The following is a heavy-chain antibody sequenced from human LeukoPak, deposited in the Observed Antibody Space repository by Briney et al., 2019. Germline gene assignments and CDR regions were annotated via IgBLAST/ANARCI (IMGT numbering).Heavy chain of an antibody. CDR1: DDSFSSHY. D-gene: IGHD4-17*01. CDR3: ARDLVTVTKGFDI. CDR2: ISYIGTT. V-gene: IGHV4-59*11. J-gene: IGHJ3*02. Sequence: SETLSLTCAVSDDSFSSHYWTWIRQPPGNGLEWIGYISYIGTTNYNPSLKSRVTLSIDTSKNQFSLKLRSATAADTAVYYCARDLVTVTKGFDIWGQGTMVSVSS.